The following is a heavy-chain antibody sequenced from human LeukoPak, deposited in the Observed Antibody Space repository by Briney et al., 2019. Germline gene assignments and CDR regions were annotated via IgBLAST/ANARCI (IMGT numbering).Heavy chain of an antibody. CDR3: ARGLLWLSPFDY. Sequence: ASVKVSCKASGYTFTGYYMHWVRQAPGQGLEWMGRINPNSGGTNYAQKFQGRVTMTRDTSISTAYMELSRLRSDDTAVYYCARGLLWLSPFDYWGQGTLVTVSS. V-gene: IGHV1-2*06. J-gene: IGHJ4*02. CDR1: GYTFTGYY. D-gene: IGHD3-10*01. CDR2: INPNSGGT.